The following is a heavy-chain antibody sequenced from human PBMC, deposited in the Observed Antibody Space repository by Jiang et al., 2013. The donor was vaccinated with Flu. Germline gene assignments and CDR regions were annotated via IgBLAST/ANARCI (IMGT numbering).Heavy chain of an antibody. CDR2: IYPGDSDT. D-gene: IGHD4-23*01. CDR3: ARSCIGARGNHYYFDF. V-gene: IGHV5-51*03. CDR1: GYSFTSYW. Sequence: PGESLKISCKGSGYSFTSYWIGWVRQMPGKGLEWMGIIYPGDSDTRYNPSFQGQVTISADKSITTAYLQWSSLKASDTAMYYCARSCIGARGNHYYFDFWGQGTLVTVSS. J-gene: IGHJ4*02.